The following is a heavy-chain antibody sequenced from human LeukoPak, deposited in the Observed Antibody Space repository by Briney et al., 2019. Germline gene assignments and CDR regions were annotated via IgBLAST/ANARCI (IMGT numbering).Heavy chain of an antibody. CDR3: ATNSGWYGVS. CDR1: GFTLSSYE. J-gene: IGHJ4*02. CDR2: IDYSGGSS. V-gene: IGHV3-23*01. Sequence: GGSLRLSCTVPGFTLSSYEMSWIRQAPGKGLEWVSSIDYSGGSSYYADSVKGRFTISREDSKNTLYLQLNSLRAEDTALYYCATNSGWYGVSWGQGTLVTVSS. D-gene: IGHD6-19*01.